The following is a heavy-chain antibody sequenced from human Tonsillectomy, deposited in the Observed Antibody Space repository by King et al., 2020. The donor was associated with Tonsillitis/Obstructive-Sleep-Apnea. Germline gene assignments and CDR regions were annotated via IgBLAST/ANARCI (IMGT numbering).Heavy chain of an antibody. D-gene: IGHD4-23*01. CDR3: ACDYGGDY. Sequence: QLVQSGAEVKKPGESLKLSCKGSGYSFTSYWIGWVRQMPGKGLEWMGVIYLGDSNTRYSPAVQGQFTISADKSISTAYLQWSSLKATDTAMYYCACDYGGDYWGQGTLVTVSS. CDR1: GYSFTSYW. CDR2: IYLGDSNT. V-gene: IGHV5-51*01. J-gene: IGHJ4*02.